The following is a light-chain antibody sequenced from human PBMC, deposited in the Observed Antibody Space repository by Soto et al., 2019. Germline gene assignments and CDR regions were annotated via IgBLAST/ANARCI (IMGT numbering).Light chain of an antibody. CDR3: QQYSGSPIT. Sequence: IVLTQSPGTLSLCPWERVTLSCRASQSVTTRLAWYQHKPGQAPTLLMSGASNRASGVPVRFSGSGSGTDFTLTITRLEPEDFALYYCQQYSGSPITFGLGTRLEIK. CDR2: GAS. J-gene: IGKJ5*01. CDR1: QSVTTR. V-gene: IGKV3-20*01.